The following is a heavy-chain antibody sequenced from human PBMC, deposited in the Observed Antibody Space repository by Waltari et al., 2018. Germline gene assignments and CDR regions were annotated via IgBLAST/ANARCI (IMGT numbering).Heavy chain of an antibody. CDR1: GYSISSGYY. J-gene: IGHJ4*02. Sequence: QVQLQESGPGLVKPSETLSLTCTVSGYSISSGYYWGWIRQPPGKGLEWIGGIYHSGSTYYNPSLKSRVTISVDTSKNQFSLKLSSVTAADTAVYYCARDRFDDPEFDYWGQGTLVTVSS. CDR3: ARDRFDDPEFDY. CDR2: IYHSGST. V-gene: IGHV4-38-2*02. D-gene: IGHD3-9*01.